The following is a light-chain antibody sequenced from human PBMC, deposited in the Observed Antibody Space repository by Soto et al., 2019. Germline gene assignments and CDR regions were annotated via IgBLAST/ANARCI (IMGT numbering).Light chain of an antibody. CDR1: QSVSSSY. CDR3: QQYGSSPMYT. CDR2: GAS. V-gene: IGKV3-20*01. J-gene: IGKJ2*01. Sequence: EIVLTQSPGTLSLSPGERATLSCRASQSVSSSYLAWYQQKPGQAPRLLIYGASGRATGIPYRFIGSGSGTDFTLTISRLEPEDFAVYYCQQYGSSPMYTFGQGTKLEIK.